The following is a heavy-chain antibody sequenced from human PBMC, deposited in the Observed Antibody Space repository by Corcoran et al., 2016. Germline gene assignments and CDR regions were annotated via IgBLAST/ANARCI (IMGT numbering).Heavy chain of an antibody. CDR2: IYYSGST. J-gene: IGHJ4*02. D-gene: IGHD6-19*01. Sequence: QLQLQESGPGLVKPSETLSLTCTVSGGSISSSSYYWGWIRQPPGKGLEWIGSIYYSGSTYYNPSLKSRVTISVDTSKNQFSLKLSSVTAADTAVYYCARVSNTIAVAGSFDYWGQGTLVTVSS. CDR3: ARVSNTIAVAGSFDY. CDR1: GGSISSSSYY. V-gene: IGHV4-39*07.